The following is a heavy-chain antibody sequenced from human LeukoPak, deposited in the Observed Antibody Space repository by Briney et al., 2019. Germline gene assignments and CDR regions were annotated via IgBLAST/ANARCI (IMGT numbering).Heavy chain of an antibody. D-gene: IGHD6-19*01. CDR2: IWYDGSNK. J-gene: IGHJ4*02. V-gene: IGHV3-33*01. CDR1: GFTFSSYG. Sequence: PGGSLRLSCAASGFTFSSYGMHWVRQAPGKGLEWVAVIWYDGSNKYYADSVKGRFTISRDNSKNTLYLQMNGLRAEDTAVYYCARESEYSSGSFDYWGQGTLVTVSS. CDR3: ARESEYSSGSFDY.